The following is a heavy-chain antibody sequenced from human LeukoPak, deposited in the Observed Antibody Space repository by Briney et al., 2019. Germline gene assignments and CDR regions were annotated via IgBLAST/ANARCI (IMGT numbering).Heavy chain of an antibody. J-gene: IGHJ4*02. CDR3: TRETSSRYFDY. Sequence: ASVKVSCKASGYTFTGYYMHWVRQAPGQGLEWMGWINPNSGRTGYAQNFQGRITITRNTSISTAYLELSSLRSDDTAVYYCTRETSSRYFDYWGQGTLVTVSS. V-gene: IGHV1-8*03. CDR2: INPNSGRT. CDR1: GYTFTGYY.